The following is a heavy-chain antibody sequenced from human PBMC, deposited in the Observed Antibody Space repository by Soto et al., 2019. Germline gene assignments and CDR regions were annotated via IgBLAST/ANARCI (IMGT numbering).Heavy chain of an antibody. Sequence: EVQLVESGGGLVQPGGSLRLSCAASGFTFSSYWMSWVRQAPGKGLEWVANIKQDGSEKYYVDSVKGRFTISRDHAKNSLYLQMNSLSAEDTAVYYCAREEADSSADLIDPWGQGTLVTVTS. CDR3: AREEADSSADLIDP. CDR2: IKQDGSEK. V-gene: IGHV3-7*01. D-gene: IGHD6-19*01. CDR1: GFTFSSYW. J-gene: IGHJ5*02.